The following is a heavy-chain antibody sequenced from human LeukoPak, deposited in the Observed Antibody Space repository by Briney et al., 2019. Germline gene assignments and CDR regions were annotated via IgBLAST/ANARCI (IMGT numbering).Heavy chain of an antibody. CDR3: ARDLGQYYDTSDNWFDP. V-gene: IGHV3-74*01. CDR1: GFSFSVYW. Sequence: GGSLRLSCAASGFSFSVYWMHWVRQAPGKGPVWVSRIKTDGSITDYADFVKGRFTISRDNAKNTLNLQMNSLRAEDTAVYYCARDLGQYYDTSDNWFDPWGQGTLVTVSS. J-gene: IGHJ5*02. CDR2: IKTDGSIT. D-gene: IGHD3-22*01.